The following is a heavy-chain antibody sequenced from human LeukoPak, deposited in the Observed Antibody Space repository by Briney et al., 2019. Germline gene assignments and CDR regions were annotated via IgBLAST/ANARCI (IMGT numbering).Heavy chain of an antibody. D-gene: IGHD1-26*01. CDR1: GFTFSKYA. V-gene: IGHV3-33*01. CDR2: IWNDGSDE. CDR3: TFEIGRSQGAFDI. Sequence: HPGGSLRLSCAAFGFTFSKYAMHWVRQTPGKGLEWVAAIWNDGSDENYADSVKGRFTISSDNSKSTLYLQMNSLRAEDTAVYYCTFEIGRSQGAFDIWGQGTMITVSS. J-gene: IGHJ3*02.